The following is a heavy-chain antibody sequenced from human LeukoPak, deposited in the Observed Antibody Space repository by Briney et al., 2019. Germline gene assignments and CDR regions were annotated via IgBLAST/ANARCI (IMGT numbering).Heavy chain of an antibody. J-gene: IGHJ5*02. CDR3: ARSRPRPTNWFDP. CDR2: IYYSGST. CDR1: GGSINSHY. V-gene: IGHV4-59*11. Sequence: SETLSLTCIVSGGSINSHYWSWIRQPPGKGLEWIGYIYYSGSTNYNPSLKSRVTISVDTSKNQFSLSLSSVTAADTAVYYCARSRPRPTNWFDPWGQGTLVTVSS.